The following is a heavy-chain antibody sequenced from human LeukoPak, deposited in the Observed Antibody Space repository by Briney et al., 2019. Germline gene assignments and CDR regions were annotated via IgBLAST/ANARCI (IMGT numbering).Heavy chain of an antibody. V-gene: IGHV3-15*01. CDR1: VFTLRNAC. J-gene: IGHJ4*02. Sequence: GRSLRLSCAVSVFTLRNACMSGVPDTPGKGLECVGGMKSKTDGGTTDYPAPVKGRFNISRDDSKNTLSLQMNSLKTEDTAVYYCTTGNYWGQGTLVTVSS. CDR3: TTGNY. CDR2: MKSKTDGGTT.